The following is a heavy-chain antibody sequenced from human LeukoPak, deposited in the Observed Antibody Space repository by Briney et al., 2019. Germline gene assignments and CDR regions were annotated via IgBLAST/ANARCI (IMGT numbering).Heavy chain of an antibody. CDR2: IGKDGGEK. D-gene: IGHD2-15*01. CDR1: GFAFPNYW. V-gene: IGHV3-7*01. Sequence: GGSLRLSCAASGFAFPNYWMVWVRQAPGKGLEWVASIGKDGGEKSYVDSVKGRFTISRDNARNSLYLQMSSLRVEDTAVYYCTRDIVYLQLEYWGQGALVTVSS. J-gene: IGHJ4*02. CDR3: TRDIVYLQLEY.